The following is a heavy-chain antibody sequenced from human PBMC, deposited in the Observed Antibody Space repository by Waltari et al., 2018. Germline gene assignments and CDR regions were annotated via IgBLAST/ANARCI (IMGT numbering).Heavy chain of an antibody. CDR2: IYTSGST. Sequence: QVQLQESGPGLVKPSQTLSLTCTVSGGSISSGSYDWSWIRQPAGKGLEWIGYIYTSGSTNYNPSLKSRVTISVDTSKNQFSLKLSSVTAADTAVYYCARYRYYYDSSGGGYYYYGMDVWGQGTTVIVSS. CDR3: ARYRYYYDSSGGGYYYYGMDV. D-gene: IGHD3-22*01. J-gene: IGHJ6*02. V-gene: IGHV4-61*09. CDR1: GGSISSGSYD.